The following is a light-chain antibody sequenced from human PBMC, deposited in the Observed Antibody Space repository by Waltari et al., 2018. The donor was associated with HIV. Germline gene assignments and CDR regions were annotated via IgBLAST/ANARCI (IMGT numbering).Light chain of an antibody. Sequence: QSALTQPASVSGSPGPSITISCPGSSIAVGSYDYVSWYHQHPGKAPKLMIYEVNHRPSGVSNRFSGSKSGNTASLTISGLQAEDEAEYYCSSYTSSTTLLFGGGTKVTVL. CDR3: SSYTSSTTLL. CDR2: EVN. J-gene: IGLJ2*01. CDR1: SIAVGSYDY. V-gene: IGLV2-14*01.